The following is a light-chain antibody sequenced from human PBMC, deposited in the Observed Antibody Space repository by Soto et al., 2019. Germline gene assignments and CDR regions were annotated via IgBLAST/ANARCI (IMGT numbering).Light chain of an antibody. CDR1: QDISNY. J-gene: IGKJ5*01. CDR2: DAS. V-gene: IGKV1-33*01. Sequence: DIQMIQSPSSLSASVGDRVTTTCQASQDISNYLNWYQQKPGKAPKLLIYDASNLETGVPSRFSGSGSGTDFTFTISSLQPEDIATYYCQQYDNLPVTFGQGTRLEIK. CDR3: QQYDNLPVT.